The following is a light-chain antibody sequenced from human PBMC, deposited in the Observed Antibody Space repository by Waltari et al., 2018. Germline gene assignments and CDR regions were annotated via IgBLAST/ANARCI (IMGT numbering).Light chain of an antibody. CDR1: SSDVGTYNL. Sequence: QSALTQPASVSGSPGQSITISCTGTSSDVGTYNLVSWYQQHPGKAPQLIICEGSKRPSGVSSRFSGSKFGNTASLTISGLQAEDEADYYCCSYAAYSPVLFGGGTKVTVL. CDR3: CSYAAYSPVL. V-gene: IGLV2-23*01. J-gene: IGLJ2*01. CDR2: EGS.